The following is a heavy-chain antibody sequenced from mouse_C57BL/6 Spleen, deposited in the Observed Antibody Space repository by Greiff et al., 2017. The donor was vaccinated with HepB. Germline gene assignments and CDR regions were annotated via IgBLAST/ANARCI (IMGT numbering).Heavy chain of an antibody. CDR2: ISSGSSTI. J-gene: IGHJ4*01. D-gene: IGHD1-1*01. CDR3: ARGGSYGSSYKAMDY. CDR1: GFTFSDYG. Sequence: EVQRVESGGGLVKPGGSLKLSCAASGFTFSDYGMHWVRQAPEKGLEWVAYISSGSSTIYYADTVKGRFTISRDNAKNTLFLQMTSLRSEDTAMYYCARGGSYGSSYKAMDYWGQGTSVTVSS. V-gene: IGHV5-17*01.